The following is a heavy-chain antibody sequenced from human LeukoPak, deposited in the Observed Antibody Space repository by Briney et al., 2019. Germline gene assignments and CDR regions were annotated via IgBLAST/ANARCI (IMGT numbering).Heavy chain of an antibody. CDR1: GFTFSSYA. CDR3: ARERYQLLFDY. V-gene: IGHV3-30-3*01. Sequence: GGSLRLSCAASGFTFSSYAMHWVRQAPGKGLEWVAVISYDGSNKYYADSVKGRFTISRDNPKNTLYLQMNSLRAEDTAVYYCARERYQLLFDYWGQGTLVTVSS. J-gene: IGHJ4*02. CDR2: ISYDGSNK. D-gene: IGHD2-2*01.